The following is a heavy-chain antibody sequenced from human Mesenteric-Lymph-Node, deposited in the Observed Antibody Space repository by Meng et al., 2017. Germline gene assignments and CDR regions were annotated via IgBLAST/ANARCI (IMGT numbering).Heavy chain of an antibody. CDR2: IIPIFGTA. CDR1: GGPFSSYA. D-gene: IGHD6-19*01. CDR3: ARVTRSSGWYDLDY. Sequence: VHSGSVGKKPGSSVKGPCTASGGPFSSYAISWVRQAPGQGLEWMGGIIPIFGTANYAQKFQGRVTITADKSTSTAYMELSSLRSEDTAVYYCARVTRSSGWYDLDYWGQGTLVTVSS. J-gene: IGHJ4*02. V-gene: IGHV1-69*06.